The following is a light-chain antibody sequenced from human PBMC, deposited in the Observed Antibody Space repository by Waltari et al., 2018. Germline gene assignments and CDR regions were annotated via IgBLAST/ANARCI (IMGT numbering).Light chain of an antibody. CDR1: HSVSAGS. V-gene: IGKV3-20*01. Sequence: EIVFTQSPGTLPLYPAERATLSCRPSHSVSAGSLAWCQEKPDQAPRLLIHLTPSRAPGVPDRFSGSGSGTDFSLTISRLVPEDFAVYYCQHDGRDGTIPPPFGQGTKVGIK. CDR2: LTP. J-gene: IGKJ1*01. CDR3: QHDGRDGTIPPP.